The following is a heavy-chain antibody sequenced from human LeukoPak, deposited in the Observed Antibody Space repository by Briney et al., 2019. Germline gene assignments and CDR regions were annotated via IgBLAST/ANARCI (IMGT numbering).Heavy chain of an antibody. CDR2: TYYRSKWYD. J-gene: IGHJ4*02. CDR1: GDSVSSNTAA. Sequence: SQTLSLTCAISGDSVSSNTAAWNWIRQSPSRGLEWLGRTYYRSKWYDDYAGSVKSRITINPDTSKNQFSLQLNSVTPEDTAVYYCVRDHGYDFDYWGRGTLVTVSS. D-gene: IGHD5-18*01. V-gene: IGHV6-1*01. CDR3: VRDHGYDFDY.